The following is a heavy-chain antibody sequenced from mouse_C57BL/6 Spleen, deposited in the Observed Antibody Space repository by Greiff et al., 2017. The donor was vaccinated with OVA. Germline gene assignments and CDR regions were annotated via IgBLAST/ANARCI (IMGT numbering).Heavy chain of an antibody. CDR2: ISSGGDYI. CDR3: TREDWDYAMDY. Sequence: EVQLVESGEGLVKPGGSLKLSCAASGFTFSSYAMSWVRETPEKRLEWVAYISSGGDYIYYADTVKGRFTISRDNARNTLYLQMSSLKSEDTAMYYCTREDWDYAMDYWGQGTSVTVSS. V-gene: IGHV5-9-1*02. J-gene: IGHJ4*01. D-gene: IGHD4-1*01. CDR1: GFTFSSYA.